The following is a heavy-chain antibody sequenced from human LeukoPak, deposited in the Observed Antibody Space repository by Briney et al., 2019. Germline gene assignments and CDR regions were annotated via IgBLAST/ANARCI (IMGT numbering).Heavy chain of an antibody. D-gene: IGHD2-21*01. CDR3: ARHLSNSHFDY. Sequence: GESLKISCRVSGYAFASYWIGWVRQVPGKGLEWMGIIYPADSETKSSPSFQGQVTFSADKSISTAYLQWSSLKASDTAMYYCARHLSNSHFDYWGQGTLVTVSS. CDR1: GYAFASYW. J-gene: IGHJ4*02. V-gene: IGHV5-51*01. CDR2: IYPADSET.